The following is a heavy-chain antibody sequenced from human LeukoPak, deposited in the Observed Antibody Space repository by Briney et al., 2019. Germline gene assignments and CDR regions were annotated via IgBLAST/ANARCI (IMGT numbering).Heavy chain of an antibody. V-gene: IGHV3-21*04. J-gene: IGHJ4*02. CDR3: AKGYCSSTSCPGDY. D-gene: IGHD2-2*01. CDR2: ISSSSSYI. CDR1: GFTFSSYS. Sequence: PGGSLRLSCAASGFTFSSYSMNWVRQAPGKGLEWVSSISSSSSYIYYADSVKGRFTISRDNAKNSLYLQMNSLRAEDMALYYCAKGYCSSTSCPGDYWGQGTLVTVSS.